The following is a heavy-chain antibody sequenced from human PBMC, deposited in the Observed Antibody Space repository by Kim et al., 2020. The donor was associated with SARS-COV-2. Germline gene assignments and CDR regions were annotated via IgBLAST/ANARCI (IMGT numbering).Heavy chain of an antibody. Sequence: SETLSLTCTVSGGSISSGGYYWSWIRQHPGKGLEWIGYIYYSGSTYYNPSLKSRVTISVDTSKNQFSLKLSSVTAADTAVYYCARWASPYDSSGMSAFDIWGQGTMVTVSS. CDR3: ARWASPYDSSGMSAFDI. D-gene: IGHD3-22*01. CDR2: IYYSGST. J-gene: IGHJ3*02. V-gene: IGHV4-31*03. CDR1: GGSISSGGYY.